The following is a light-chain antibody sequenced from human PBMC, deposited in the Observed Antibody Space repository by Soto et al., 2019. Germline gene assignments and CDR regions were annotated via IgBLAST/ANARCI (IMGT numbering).Light chain of an antibody. CDR3: QQRSIWPPLT. CDR1: QSVSNY. Sequence: EIVLTQSPATLSLSPGERATFSCRASQSVSNYLAWYQQKPGQAPRLLIYDASNRATGIPARFSGSGSGTDFTLTISSLEPEDFAVYYCQQRSIWPPLTFGGGTKVEIK. V-gene: IGKV3-11*01. J-gene: IGKJ4*01. CDR2: DAS.